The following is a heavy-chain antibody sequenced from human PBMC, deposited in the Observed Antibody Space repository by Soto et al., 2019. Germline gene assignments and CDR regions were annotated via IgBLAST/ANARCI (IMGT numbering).Heavy chain of an antibody. CDR3: VRVFDWQFVD. Sequence: QVQLREAGPGLVKPSQTLSLTCSVSGGSISSGVPYWSWIRQHPGRGLEWIGYICQSGTTYHYHPNLKLRVPVSLDTYKKQYSLRLSSVTAADADVYYCVRVFDWQFVDWGQGTLVSVSS. CDR1: GGSISSGVPY. CDR2: ICQSGTT. V-gene: IGHV4-30-4*08. D-gene: IGHD3-10*02. J-gene: IGHJ4*02.